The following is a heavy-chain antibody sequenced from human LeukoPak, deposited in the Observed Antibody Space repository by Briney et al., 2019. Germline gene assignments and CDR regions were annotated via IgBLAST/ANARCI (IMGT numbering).Heavy chain of an antibody. CDR1: GFNFVDYA. D-gene: IGHD5-24*01. CDR3: ARENGWLQLSPFDY. J-gene: IGHJ4*02. V-gene: IGHV3-9*01. Sequence: GGSLRLSCAASGFNFVDYAMHWVRQVPGKGLEWVSGISYNSGTIVYADSVKGRFTISRDNARNSLYLQMNSLRAEDTAVYYCARENGWLQLSPFDYWGQGTLVTVSS. CDR2: ISYNSGTI.